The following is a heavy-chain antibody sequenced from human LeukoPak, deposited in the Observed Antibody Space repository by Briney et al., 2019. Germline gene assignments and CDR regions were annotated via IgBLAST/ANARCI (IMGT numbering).Heavy chain of an antibody. V-gene: IGHV3-21*01. D-gene: IGHD4-17*01. J-gene: IGHJ4*02. Sequence: GRSLRLSCAASGFTFSSYSMNWVRQAPGKGLEWVSSISSSSSYIYYADSVKGRFTISRDNAKNSLYLQMNSLRAEDTAVYYCARDLLIGDYHFDYWGQGTLVTVSS. CDR1: GFTFSSYS. CDR3: ARDLLIGDYHFDY. CDR2: ISSSSSYI.